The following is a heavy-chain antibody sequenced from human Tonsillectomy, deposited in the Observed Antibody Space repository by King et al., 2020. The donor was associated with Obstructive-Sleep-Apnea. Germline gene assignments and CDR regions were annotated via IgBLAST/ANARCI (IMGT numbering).Heavy chain of an antibody. CDR1: GFSFSTSGVG. Sequence: TLKESGPTLVKPTQTLTLTCTFSGFSFSTSGVGVGWIRQPPGKALEWLALIYWDADKRYSPSLKSRLTITKDTSRNQVVLTMTNMDPLDTATYYCAYRRPPTYHFDYWGQGTLAT. V-gene: IGHV2-5*02. J-gene: IGHJ4*02. CDR3: AYRRPPTYHFDY. CDR2: IYWDADK. D-gene: IGHD2-2*01.